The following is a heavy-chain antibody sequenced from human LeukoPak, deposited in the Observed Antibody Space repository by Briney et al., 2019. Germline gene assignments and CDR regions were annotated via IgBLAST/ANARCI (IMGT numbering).Heavy chain of an antibody. CDR3: ARAWATVTPGDY. Sequence: ASVKVSCKASGYTFTSYDINWVRQATGQGLEWMGWMNPNSGNTGYAQKFQGRVTMTRNTSISTAYMELSSLRSEETAVYYCARAWATVTPGDYWGQGTLVTVSS. CDR1: GYTFTSYD. CDR2: MNPNSGNT. V-gene: IGHV1-8*01. D-gene: IGHD4-17*01. J-gene: IGHJ4*02.